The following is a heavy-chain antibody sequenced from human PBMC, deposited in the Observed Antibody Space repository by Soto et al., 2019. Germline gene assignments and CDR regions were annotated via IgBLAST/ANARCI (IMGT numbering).Heavy chain of an antibody. CDR2: IYYSGST. CDR1: GGSISSYY. J-gene: IGHJ4*02. D-gene: IGHD5-12*01. CDR3: ASSINSGYGSFDY. V-gene: IGHV4-59*01. Sequence: PSETLSLTCTVSGGSISSYYWSWIRQPPGKGLEWIGYIYYSGSTNYNPSLKSRVTISVDTSKNQFSLKLSSVTAADTAVYYCASSINSGYGSFDYWGQGTLVTVSS.